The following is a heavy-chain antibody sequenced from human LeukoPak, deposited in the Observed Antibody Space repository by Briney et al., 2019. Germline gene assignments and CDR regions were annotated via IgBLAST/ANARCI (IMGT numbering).Heavy chain of an antibody. CDR1: GGSISSSSYY. Sequence: SETLSLTCTVSGGSISSSSYYWGWIRQPPGKGLEWIGSIYYSGSTYYNPSLKSRVTISVDTSKNQFSLKLSSVTAADTAVYYCARGYGDYGPYDAFDIWGQGTMVTVSS. CDR2: IYYSGST. V-gene: IGHV4-39*07. CDR3: ARGYGDYGPYDAFDI. D-gene: IGHD4-17*01. J-gene: IGHJ3*02.